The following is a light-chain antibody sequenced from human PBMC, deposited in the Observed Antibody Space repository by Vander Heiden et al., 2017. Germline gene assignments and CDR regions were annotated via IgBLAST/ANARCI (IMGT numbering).Light chain of an antibody. J-gene: IGKJ1*01. CDR1: QSVSSY. CDR3: QQRSNWPFTWT. CDR2: DAS. V-gene: IGKV3-11*01. Sequence: EIVLTQSPATLSLSPGERATLPCRASQSVSSYLAWYQQKPGQAPRLLIYDASNRATGIPARFSGSGSGTDFTLTISSLEPEDFAVYYCQQRSNWPFTWTFGQGTKVEIK.